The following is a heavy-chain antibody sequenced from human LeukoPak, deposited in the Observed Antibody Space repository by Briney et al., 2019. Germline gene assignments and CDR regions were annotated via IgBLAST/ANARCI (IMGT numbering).Heavy chain of an antibody. CDR3: ARLSGHDSDYYYGIDV. CDR1: VGFLSGYY. J-gene: IGHJ6*02. V-gene: IGHV4-34*01. CDR2: INHSRNT. D-gene: IGHD5-12*01. Sequence: SETLSLTLAFYVGFLSGYYLSWIRQPPWKGLDGVGQINHSRNTNYSTSLKSRVTISVDTSKKQFSLKLSSVTAADTAVYYCARLSGHDSDYYYGIDVWGQGTTLTVSS.